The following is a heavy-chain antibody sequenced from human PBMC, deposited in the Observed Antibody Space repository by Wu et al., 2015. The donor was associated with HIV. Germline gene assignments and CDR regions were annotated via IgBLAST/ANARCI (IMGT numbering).Heavy chain of an antibody. CDR3: ARDRLSEMSYWFDP. V-gene: IGHV1-18*01. CDR2: ISGYNGNT. CDR1: GYTFIDYG. Sequence: QARMEQSGTEVRKPGASVKVSCKTTGYTFIDYGVAWVRQAPGQGLEWLGWISGYNGNTVYAESLQGRVTMTRDRFTATMYMEMRSLRPDDTAVYFCARDRLSEMSYWFDPWGPGEPWSSSP. J-gene: IGHJ5*02. D-gene: IGHD3-10*01.